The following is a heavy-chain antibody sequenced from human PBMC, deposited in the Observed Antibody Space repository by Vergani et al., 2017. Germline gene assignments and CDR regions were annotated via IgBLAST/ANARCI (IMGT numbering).Heavy chain of an antibody. V-gene: IGHV3-48*01. D-gene: IGHD4-17*01. Sequence: EVQLVESGGGFVQPGGSLRLSCAASGFTFSSYSMNWVLQAPGNGLEWVSYISSSSSTIYYADSVKGRFTSSRDNAKNSLYLQMNSLKAEDTAVYYCARENGDYVGAFDIWGQGTMVIFSS. CDR3: ARENGDYVGAFDI. CDR1: GFTFSSYS. CDR2: ISSSSSTI. J-gene: IGHJ3*02.